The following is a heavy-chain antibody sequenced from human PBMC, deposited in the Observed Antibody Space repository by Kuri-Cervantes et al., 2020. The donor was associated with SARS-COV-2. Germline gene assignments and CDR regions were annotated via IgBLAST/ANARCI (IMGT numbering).Heavy chain of an antibody. Sequence: GESLKISCAASGFTFSSYSMNWVRQAPGKGLEWVSSISSSSSYIYYADSVKGRFTISRDNSKNTLYLQMNSLRAEDTAVYYCAKDSTGLASSTSCYNFWGQGTLVTVSS. CDR3: AKDSTGLASSTSCYNF. J-gene: IGHJ4*02. CDR2: ISSSSSYI. CDR1: GFTFSSYS. V-gene: IGHV3-21*04. D-gene: IGHD2-2*02.